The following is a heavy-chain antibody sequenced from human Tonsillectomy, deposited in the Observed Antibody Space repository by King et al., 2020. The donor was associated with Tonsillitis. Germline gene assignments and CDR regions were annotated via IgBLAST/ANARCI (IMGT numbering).Heavy chain of an antibody. Sequence: DVQLVESGGGLEQPGRSLRLSCAASGFTFDDYAMHWVRQAPGKGLEWVSGISWNSGSIDYADSVKGRFTISRDNAKNSLYLQMNSLRAEDTALYYCTKDITRYDHCDLDVWGKGTTVTVSS. CDR1: GFTFDDYA. J-gene: IGHJ6*03. CDR2: ISWNSGSI. CDR3: TKDITRYDHCDLDV. V-gene: IGHV3-9*01.